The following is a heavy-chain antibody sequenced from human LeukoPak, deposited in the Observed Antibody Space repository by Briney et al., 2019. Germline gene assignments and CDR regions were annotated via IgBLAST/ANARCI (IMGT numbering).Heavy chain of an antibody. CDR2: INHSGST. Sequence: PSETLSLTCAVYGGSFSGYCWSWIRQPPRKGLEWIGEINHSGSTNYNPSLKSRVTISVDTSKNQFPLKLSSVTAADTAVYYCAGRLGKRAPYNYYDSPWGRGTLVTVSS. CDR3: AGRLGKRAPYNYYDSP. CDR1: GGSFSGYC. V-gene: IGHV4-34*01. J-gene: IGHJ5*02. D-gene: IGHD3-22*01.